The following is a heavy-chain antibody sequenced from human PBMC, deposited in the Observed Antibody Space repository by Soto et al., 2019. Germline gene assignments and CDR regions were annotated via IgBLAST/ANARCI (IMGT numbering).Heavy chain of an antibody. CDR3: ARSPLLQNWFDP. CDR1: GGTFSSYA. CDR2: IIPIFGTA. Sequence: SVKVSCKAPGGTFSSYAISWVRQAPGQGLEWMGGIIPIFGTANYAQKFQGRVTITADESTSTAYMELSSLRSEDTAVYYCARSPLLQNWFDPWGQGTLVTVSS. J-gene: IGHJ5*02. D-gene: IGHD3-22*01. V-gene: IGHV1-69*13.